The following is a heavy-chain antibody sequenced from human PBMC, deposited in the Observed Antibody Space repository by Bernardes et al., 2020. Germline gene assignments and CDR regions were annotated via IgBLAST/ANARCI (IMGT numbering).Heavy chain of an antibody. CDR3: ARDQALVQGVISYYYGMDV. D-gene: IGHD3-10*01. Sequence: GGSLRLSCAASGFTFSSYSMNWVRQAPGKGLEWVSSISSSSSYIYYADSVKGRFTISRDNAKNSLYLQMNSLRAEDTAVYYCARDQALVQGVISYYYGMDVWGKGTTVTVSS. J-gene: IGHJ6*04. CDR2: ISSSSSYI. V-gene: IGHV3-21*01. CDR1: GFTFSSYS.